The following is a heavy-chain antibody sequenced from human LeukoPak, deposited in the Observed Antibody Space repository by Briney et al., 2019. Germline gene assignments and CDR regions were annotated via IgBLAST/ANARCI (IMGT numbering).Heavy chain of an antibody. V-gene: IGHV1-69*13. Sequence: ASVKVSCTASGGTFKNYAISWVRQAPGQGLEWMGGILPIFGTTNYAQKFQARVTITADESTSTAYMELSSLRSEDTAMYYCARDTDSSGYYYDYWGQGTLVTVSS. CDR3: ARDTDSSGYYYDY. CDR1: GGTFKNYA. J-gene: IGHJ4*02. D-gene: IGHD3-22*01. CDR2: ILPIFGTT.